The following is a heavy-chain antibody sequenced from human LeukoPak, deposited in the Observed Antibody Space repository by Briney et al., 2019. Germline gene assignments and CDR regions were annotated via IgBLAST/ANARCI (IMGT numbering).Heavy chain of an antibody. D-gene: IGHD5-24*01. CDR3: VRERFGAIVEN. V-gene: IGHV3-NL1*01. J-gene: IGHJ4*02. CDR2: VYGGGNT. Sequence: GGSLRLSCAAPRFIFSGYGMHWVRQAPGKGLEWVSTVYGGGNTAYADSVKGRFTISRDTSKNTLLLQMNSLRAEDTALYFCVRERFGAIVENWGQGALVIVSS. CDR1: RFIFSGYG.